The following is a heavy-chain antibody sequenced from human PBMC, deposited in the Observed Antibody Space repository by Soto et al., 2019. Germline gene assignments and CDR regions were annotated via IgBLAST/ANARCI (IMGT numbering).Heavy chain of an antibody. CDR1: GFTFSSYG. CDR2: ISYDGSNK. CDR3: AKGGHLGSGNYYNPYYFDY. D-gene: IGHD3-10*01. V-gene: IGHV3-30*18. Sequence: QVQLVESGGGVVQPGRSLRLSCAASGFTFSSYGMHWVRQAPGKGLVGVAVISYDGSNKYYADSVKGRFTISSDNSKNPLDLPMNSLTTEATGVYYCAKGGHLGSGNYYNPYYFDYWGQGPLVTVSS. J-gene: IGHJ4*02.